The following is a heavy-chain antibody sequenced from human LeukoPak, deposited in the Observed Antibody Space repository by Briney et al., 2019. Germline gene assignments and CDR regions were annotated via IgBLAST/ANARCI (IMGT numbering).Heavy chain of an antibody. D-gene: IGHD3-10*01. Sequence: PGGSLRLSCAASGFTFSSYGMHWVRQAPGKGLEWVAVISYDGSNKYYADSVKGRFTISRDNVKNSLYLQMNSLRAEDTAVYYCARDRSITMVRRSGDQG. CDR1: GFTFSSYG. V-gene: IGHV3-30*03. J-gene: IGHJ1*01. CDR2: ISYDGSNK. CDR3: ARDRSITMVRRS.